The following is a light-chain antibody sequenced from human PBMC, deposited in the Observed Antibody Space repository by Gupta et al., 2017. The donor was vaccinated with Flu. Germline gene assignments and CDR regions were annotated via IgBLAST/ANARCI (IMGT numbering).Light chain of an antibody. V-gene: IGKV3-20*01. CDR3: QQYGSSPRT. J-gene: IGKJ1*01. CDR1: HSVSSSF. CDR2: DAS. Sequence: EIVLTQSPGTLSLSPGERATLSCRASHSVSSSFLAWYQQKPGQALRLLMYDASSRATGIPDRFSGSGSGTDFTLIISRLEPEDFAVYYCQQYGSSPRTFGQETKVDIK.